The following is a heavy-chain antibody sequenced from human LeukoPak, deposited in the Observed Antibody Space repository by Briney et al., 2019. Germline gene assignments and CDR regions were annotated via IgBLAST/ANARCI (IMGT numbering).Heavy chain of an antibody. CDR1: GFTVSTNY. CDR2: IYSGGST. D-gene: IGHD3-10*01. Sequence: GGSLRLSCAATGFTVSTNYINWVRQAPGKGLEWVSVIYSGGSTYYADSVKGRFTISRDASKNTLYLQMNSLRVEDTAVYYCARARGGSGGFVPWDYYYTLDVWGQGTTVTVSS. V-gene: IGHV3-53*01. J-gene: IGHJ6*02. CDR3: ARARGGSGGFVPWDYYYTLDV.